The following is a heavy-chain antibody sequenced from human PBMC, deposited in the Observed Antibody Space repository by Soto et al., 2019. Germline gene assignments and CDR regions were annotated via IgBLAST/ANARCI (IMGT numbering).Heavy chain of an antibody. CDR2: IYYSGST. Sequence: SETLSLTCTVSGGSISSYYWSWIRQPPGKGLEWIGYIYYSGSTNYNPSLKSRVTISVDTSKNQFSLKLSSVTAADTAVYYCARDGSSSWYRSGAYYYHGMDVWGQGTTVTVSS. D-gene: IGHD6-13*01. CDR1: GGSISSYY. V-gene: IGHV4-59*01. CDR3: ARDGSSSWYRSGAYYYHGMDV. J-gene: IGHJ6*02.